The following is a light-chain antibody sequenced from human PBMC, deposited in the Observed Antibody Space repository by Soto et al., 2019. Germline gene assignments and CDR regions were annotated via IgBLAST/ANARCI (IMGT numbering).Light chain of an antibody. CDR2: DAS. CDR3: QQRSDWPRT. V-gene: IGKV3-11*01. J-gene: IGKJ4*01. CDR1: QSVSSD. Sequence: EIVLTQSPVTLSLSPGEGATLSCRASQSVSSDLAWFQQKPGQAPRLLIYDASNRATGIPARFSGSGSGTDSILTISSLEPEDFAVYYCQQRSDWPRTFGGGTKVEIK.